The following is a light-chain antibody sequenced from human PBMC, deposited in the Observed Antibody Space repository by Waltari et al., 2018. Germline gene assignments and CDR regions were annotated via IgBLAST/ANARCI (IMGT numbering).Light chain of an antibody. J-gene: IGKJ2*01. CDR2: GAS. CDR1: QSVSSN. CDR3: QQYNNRPV. V-gene: IGKV3-15*01. Sequence: ETVMTQSPATLSVSPGERATLSCRASQSVSSNLAWYQQNPGQAPRLLIYGASTRATGIPARFSGSGSGTEFTLTISSLQSEDFAVYYCQQYNNRPVFGQGTKLEI.